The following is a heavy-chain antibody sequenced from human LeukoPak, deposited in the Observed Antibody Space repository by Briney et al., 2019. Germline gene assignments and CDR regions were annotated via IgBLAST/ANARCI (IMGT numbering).Heavy chain of an antibody. CDR3: ATAAAAGNYFDY. V-gene: IGHV1-24*01. CDR2: FDPEDGET. Sequence: GASVKVSSKVSGYTLTELSMHWVRQAPGKGLEWMGGFDPEDGETIYAQKFQGRVTMTEDTSTDTAYMELSSLRSEDTAVYYCATAAAAGNYFDYWGQGTLVTVSS. D-gene: IGHD6-13*01. J-gene: IGHJ4*02. CDR1: GYTLTELS.